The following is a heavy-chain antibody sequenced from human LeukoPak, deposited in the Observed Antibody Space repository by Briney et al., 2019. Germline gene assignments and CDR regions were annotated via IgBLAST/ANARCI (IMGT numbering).Heavy chain of an antibody. V-gene: IGHV4-59*01. CDR1: GGSISGYY. CDR3: ARGMITFGSYYYYMDV. CDR2: IYYSGST. D-gene: IGHD3-16*01. J-gene: IGHJ6*03. Sequence: SETLSLTCTVSGGSISGYYWSWIRQPPGKGLEWIGYIYYSGSTNYNPSLKSRVTISVDTSKNQFSLKLSSVTAADTAVYYCARGMITFGSYYYYMDVWGKGTTVTISS.